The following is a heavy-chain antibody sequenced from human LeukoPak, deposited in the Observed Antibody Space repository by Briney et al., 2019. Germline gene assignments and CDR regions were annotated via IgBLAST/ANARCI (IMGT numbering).Heavy chain of an antibody. CDR3: ARGARGGFGYYVSGRRWFDP. CDR1: GGSFSGYY. J-gene: IGHJ5*02. Sequence: SETLSLTCAVYGGSFSGYYWSWIRQPPGKGLEWIGEINHSGSTNYNPSLKSRVTISVDTSKNQFSLKLSSVTAADTAVYYCARGARGGFGYYVSGRRWFDPWGQGTLVTVSS. CDR2: INHSGST. V-gene: IGHV4-34*01. D-gene: IGHD3-10*01.